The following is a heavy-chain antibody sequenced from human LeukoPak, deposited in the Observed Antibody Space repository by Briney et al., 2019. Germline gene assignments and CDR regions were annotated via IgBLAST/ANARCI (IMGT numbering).Heavy chain of an antibody. CDR2: IKQDGSEK. D-gene: IGHD3-10*01. Sequence: GGSLRLSCAASGFTFSSYWMSWVRQAPGKGLEWVADIKQDGSEKYYVDSVKGRFTISRDNAKKSLYLQMNNLRAEDTAVYYCARAQGNLGSGSYYNPGDYWGQGTLVTVSS. V-gene: IGHV3-7*01. CDR1: GFTFSSYW. J-gene: IGHJ4*02. CDR3: ARAQGNLGSGSYYNPGDY.